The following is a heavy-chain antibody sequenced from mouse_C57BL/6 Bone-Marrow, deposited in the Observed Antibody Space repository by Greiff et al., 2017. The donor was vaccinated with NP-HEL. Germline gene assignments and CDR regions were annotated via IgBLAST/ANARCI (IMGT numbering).Heavy chain of an antibody. V-gene: IGHV5-4*01. Sequence: EVQLVESGGGLVKPGGSLKLSCAASGFTFSSYAMSWVRQTPEKRLEWVATISDGGSYTYYPDNVKGRFTISRDNAKNNLYLQMSHLKSEDTAMYYCASYYGSSYDAMDYRGQGTSVTVSS. J-gene: IGHJ4*01. CDR2: ISDGGSYT. D-gene: IGHD1-1*01. CDR3: ASYYGSSYDAMDY. CDR1: GFTFSSYA.